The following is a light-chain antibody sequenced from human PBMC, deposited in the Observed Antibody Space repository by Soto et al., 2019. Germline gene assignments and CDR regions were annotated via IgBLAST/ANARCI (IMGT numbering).Light chain of an antibody. CDR3: QQYNSYSRT. CDR1: QSISNW. Sequence: DIQMTQPPSTLSASVGDRVTITCRASQSISNWLGWYQQKPGKAPKVLIYKASSLESGVPSRFSGSGYGTEFTLTVSSLQPDDFATYYCQQYNSYSRTFGQGTKVDIK. CDR2: KAS. V-gene: IGKV1-5*03. J-gene: IGKJ1*01.